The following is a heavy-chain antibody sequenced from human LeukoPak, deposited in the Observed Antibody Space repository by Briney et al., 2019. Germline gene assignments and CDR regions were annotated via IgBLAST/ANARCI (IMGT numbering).Heavy chain of an antibody. CDR2: INSDGSST. D-gene: IGHD2-2*01. J-gene: IGHJ4*02. CDR3: AVLDYGSITDY. Sequence: GGSLRLSCAASGFTFTSYWMHWVRQAPGKRLVWVSRINSDGSSTVYADSVKGRFTISRDNAKNTLYLQMNSLGAEDTAVYYCAVLDYGSITDYWGQGTLVTVSS. CDR1: GFTFTSYW. V-gene: IGHV3-74*01.